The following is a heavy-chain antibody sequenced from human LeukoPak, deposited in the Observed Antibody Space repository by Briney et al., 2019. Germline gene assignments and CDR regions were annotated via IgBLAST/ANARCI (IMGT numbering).Heavy chain of an antibody. V-gene: IGHV3-11*04. CDR1: GSTFSDYY. Sequence: GGSLRLSCAASGSTFSDYYMSWIRQAPGKGLECVSYISSSGSTIYYADSVKGRFTISRDNAKNSLYLQMNSLRAEDTAVYYCARGGYCSSTSCYNNWFDPWGQGTLVTVSS. J-gene: IGHJ5*02. CDR3: ARGGYCSSTSCYNNWFDP. CDR2: ISSSGSTI. D-gene: IGHD2-2*02.